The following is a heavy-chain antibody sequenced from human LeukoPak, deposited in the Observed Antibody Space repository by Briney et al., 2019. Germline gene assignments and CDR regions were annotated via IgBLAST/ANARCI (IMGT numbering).Heavy chain of an antibody. CDR1: GGSISSYY. CDR3: ARDGNTGYFDY. V-gene: IGHV4-59*01. D-gene: IGHD2/OR15-2a*01. CDR2: IYYSGST. J-gene: IGHJ4*02. Sequence: SETLSLTCTVSGGSISSYYWSWIRQPPGKGLEWIGYIYYSGSTNYNPSLKSRVTISVDTSKSQFSLKLSSVTAADTAVYYCARDGNTGYFDYWGQGTLVTVSS.